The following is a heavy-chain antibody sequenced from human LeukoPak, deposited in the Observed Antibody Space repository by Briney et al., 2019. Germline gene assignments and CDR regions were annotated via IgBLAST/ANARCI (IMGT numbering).Heavy chain of an antibody. J-gene: IGHJ4*02. CDR2: ISGSGGST. Sequence: PGGSLRLSCAASGFTFSSYAMSWVRQAPGKGLEWVSAISGSGGSTYYADSVKGRFTISRDNSKNTLYLQMNSLRAEDTAVYYCARDHHCYGSGSLDYWGQGTLVTVSS. CDR1: GFTFSSYA. CDR3: ARDHHCYGSGSLDY. D-gene: IGHD3-10*01. V-gene: IGHV3-23*01.